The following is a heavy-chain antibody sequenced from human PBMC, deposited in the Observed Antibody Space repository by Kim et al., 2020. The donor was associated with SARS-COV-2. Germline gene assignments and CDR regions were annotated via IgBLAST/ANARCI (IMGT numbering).Heavy chain of an antibody. Sequence: GESLKISCKGSGYSFTSYWIGWVRQTPGKGLEWMGIIYPGDSDTRYSPSFQGQVTISADKSISTAYLQWSSLKASDTAMYYCARQDSTEVSGMDVWGQGTTVTVSS. CDR3: ARQDSTEVSGMDV. J-gene: IGHJ6*02. CDR2: IYPGDSDT. CDR1: GYSFTSYW. V-gene: IGHV5-51*01.